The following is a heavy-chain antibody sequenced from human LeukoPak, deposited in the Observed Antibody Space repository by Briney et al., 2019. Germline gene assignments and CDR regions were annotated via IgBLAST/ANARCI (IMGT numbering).Heavy chain of an antibody. Sequence: GASVKVSCKASGYTFTAYYMHWVRRAPGQGLEWMGRINPNSGGTNFAQKFQGRVTMTRDTSISTAYMELSRLRSDDTAVYYCARNYKSSWYPIPFDYWGQGTLVTVSS. V-gene: IGHV1-2*06. D-gene: IGHD6-13*01. CDR1: GYTFTAYY. CDR3: ARNYKSSWYPIPFDY. CDR2: INPNSGGT. J-gene: IGHJ4*02.